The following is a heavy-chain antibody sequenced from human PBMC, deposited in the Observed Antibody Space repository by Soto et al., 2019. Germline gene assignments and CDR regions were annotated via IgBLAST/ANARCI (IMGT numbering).Heavy chain of an antibody. CDR2: IYPGDSDT. CDR3: ARIRGSYYYYYGMDV. V-gene: IGHV5-51*01. D-gene: IGHD1-26*01. CDR1: GYSFTSYW. Sequence: GESLKISCKGSGYSFTSYWIGWVRQMPGKGLEWMGIIYPGDSDTRYSPSFQGQVTISADKSISTACLQWSSLKASDTAMYYCARIRGSYYYYYGMDVWGQGTTVTSP. J-gene: IGHJ6*02.